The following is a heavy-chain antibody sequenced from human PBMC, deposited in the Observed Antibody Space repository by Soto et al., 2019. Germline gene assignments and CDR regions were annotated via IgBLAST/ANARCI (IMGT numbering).Heavy chain of an antibody. J-gene: IGHJ3*02. CDR2: ISWDGGST. CDR1: GFTFDDYA. Sequence: GGSLGLSCAASGFTFDDYAMHWVRQAPGKGLEWVSLISWDGGSTYYADSVKGRFTISRDNSKNSLYLQMNSLRAEDTALYYCAKDLLQLGYSSGWGAFDIWGQGTMVTVSS. V-gene: IGHV3-43D*03. CDR3: AKDLLQLGYSSGWGAFDI. D-gene: IGHD6-19*01.